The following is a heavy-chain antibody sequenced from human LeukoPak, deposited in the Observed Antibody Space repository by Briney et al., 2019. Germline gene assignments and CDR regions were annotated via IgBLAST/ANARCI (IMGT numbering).Heavy chain of an antibody. J-gene: IGHJ4*02. V-gene: IGHV3-23*01. CDR1: GFTFSNYA. Sequence: GGSLRLSCAASGFTFSNYAMSWVRQAPGKGLEWVSGISDTGGRTYYADSVKGRFTISRDNSKNTLYLQMNSLRAEDTAVYYCAKHMVGVTGGLHYFDSWGQGTLATVSS. CDR2: ISDTGGRT. D-gene: IGHD1-26*01. CDR3: AKHMVGVTGGLHYFDS.